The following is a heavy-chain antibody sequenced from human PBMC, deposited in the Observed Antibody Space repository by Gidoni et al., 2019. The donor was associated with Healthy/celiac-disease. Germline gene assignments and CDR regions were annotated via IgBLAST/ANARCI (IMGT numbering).Heavy chain of an antibody. J-gene: IGHJ6*02. CDR3: ARFAGCGMDV. CDR2: ISSSSSTI. CDR1: GFTFSIYS. Sequence: EVQLVESGGGLVQPGGSLRLSCAASGFTFSIYSMNWVRQAPEKGLEWVSYISSSSSTIYYADSVNGRFTISRDNAKNSLYLQMNSLRAEDTAVYYCARFAGCGMDVWGQGTTVTVSS. V-gene: IGHV3-48*04.